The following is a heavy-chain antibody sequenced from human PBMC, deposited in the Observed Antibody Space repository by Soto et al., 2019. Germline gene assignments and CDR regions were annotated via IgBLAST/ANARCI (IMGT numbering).Heavy chain of an antibody. D-gene: IGHD3-16*01. J-gene: IGHJ6*02. V-gene: IGHV1-18*01. CDR3: ASGGPTSTDYYCGMDV. Sequence: VQLVQSGAEVRRPGASVKVSCKASGYTFSNDGINWVRQAPGQGLEWMGWISAYNGNTEYAQNFQGRVTMTTDTSTSRAYMELRSLRSGDTAVYSCASGGPTSTDYYCGMDVWGLWTTVTVSS. CDR1: GYTFSNDG. CDR2: ISAYNGNT.